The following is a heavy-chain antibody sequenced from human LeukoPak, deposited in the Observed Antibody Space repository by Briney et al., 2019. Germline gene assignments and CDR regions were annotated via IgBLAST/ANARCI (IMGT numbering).Heavy chain of an antibody. CDR3: AKHLGLGLWDYFDY. V-gene: IGHV3-23*01. CDR1: GFTFSNFG. Sequence: GGSLRLSCAASGFTFSNFGMSWVRQAPGKGLEWVSTISDGGGSTYYAGSVKGRFTISRDNSKDTLYLQMNSLRAEDTAVYSCAKHLGLGLWDYFDYWGQGTLVTVSS. J-gene: IGHJ4*02. D-gene: IGHD4/OR15-4a*01. CDR2: ISDGGGST.